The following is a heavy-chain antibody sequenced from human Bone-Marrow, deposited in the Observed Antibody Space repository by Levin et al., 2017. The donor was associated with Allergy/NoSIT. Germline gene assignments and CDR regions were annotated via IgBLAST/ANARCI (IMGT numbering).Heavy chain of an antibody. CDR2: ISYDGSNK. J-gene: IGHJ6*02. Sequence: GGSLRLSCAASGFTFSSYAMHWVRQAPGKGLEWVAVISYDGSNKYYADSVKGRFTISRDNSKNTLYLQMNSLRAEDTAVYYCARDRSSYGMDVWGQGTTVTVSS. V-gene: IGHV3-30-3*01. CDR3: ARDRSSYGMDV. CDR1: GFTFSSYA.